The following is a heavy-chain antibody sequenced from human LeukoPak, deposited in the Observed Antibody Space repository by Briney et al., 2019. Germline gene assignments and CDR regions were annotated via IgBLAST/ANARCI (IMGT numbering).Heavy chain of an antibody. D-gene: IGHD2-2*01. J-gene: IGHJ5*02. Sequence: GASVKVSCKASGYTFTGYYMHWVRQAPGQGLEWMGWINPNSGGTNYAQKFQGRVTMTRDTSISTAYMELSRLRSDDTAVYYCARGWIVVPAARWFDPWGQETLVTVSS. CDR2: INPNSGGT. CDR1: GYTFTGYY. CDR3: ARGWIVVPAARWFDP. V-gene: IGHV1-2*02.